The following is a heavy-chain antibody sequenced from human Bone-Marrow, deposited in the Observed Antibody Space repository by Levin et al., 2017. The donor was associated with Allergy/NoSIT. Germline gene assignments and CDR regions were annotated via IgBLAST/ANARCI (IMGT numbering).Heavy chain of an antibody. Sequence: ASVKVSCKASGGTFSSYAISWVRQAPGQGLEWMGGIIPIFGTANYAQKFQGRVTITADKSTSTAYMELSSLRSEDTAVYYCARCLLRSWSYYGSDVRGYFDYWGQGTLVTVSS. CDR3: ARCLLRSWSYYGSDVRGYFDY. CDR1: GGTFSSYA. CDR2: IIPIFGTA. D-gene: IGHD3-10*01. V-gene: IGHV1-69*06. J-gene: IGHJ4*02.